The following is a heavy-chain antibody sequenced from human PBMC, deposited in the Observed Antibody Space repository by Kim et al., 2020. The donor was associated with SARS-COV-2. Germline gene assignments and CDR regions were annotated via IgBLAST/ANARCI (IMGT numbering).Heavy chain of an antibody. J-gene: IGHJ4*02. D-gene: IGHD2-2*01. CDR3: AKGDCSSTSCYRTPDF. CDR2: ISGSGGNT. V-gene: IGHV3-23*01. CDR1: GFTFRGEE. Sequence: GGSGRLSWAASGFTFRGEEMRGVGGVPGKGLEWVSGISGSGGNTYYADSVKGRFTISRDNSKNTLYLQMNSLRAEDTAVYYCAKGDCSSTSCYRTPDFCGQGTLVTVSS.